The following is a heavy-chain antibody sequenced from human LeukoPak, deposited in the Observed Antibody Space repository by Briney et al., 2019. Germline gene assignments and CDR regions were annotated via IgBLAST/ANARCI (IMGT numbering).Heavy chain of an antibody. CDR1: GFTFSSYS. D-gene: IGHD5-12*01. Sequence: GGSLRLSCAASGFTFSSYSMNWVRQAPGKGLEWISSISSSNNYIYYADSVKGRFTISRDNAKKSLYLQMNSLRAEDTAVYYCARHDIVATMFDYWGQGTLVTVSS. V-gene: IGHV3-21*01. CDR2: ISSSNNYI. CDR3: ARHDIVATMFDY. J-gene: IGHJ4*02.